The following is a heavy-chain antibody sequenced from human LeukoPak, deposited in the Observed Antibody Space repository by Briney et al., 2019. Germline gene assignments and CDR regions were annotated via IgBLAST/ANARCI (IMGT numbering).Heavy chain of an antibody. CDR1: GFTFSSYT. V-gene: IGHV3-30*01. Sequence: GGSLRLSCSASGFTFSSYTLHWVRQAPGKGLEWVACISNNGSDQFYAHSVRGRFTISRDNSNNTLYLEMNGLRPEDTAVFYCARTSVFVTPYAQTTRPPGYWGQGTLVTVS. D-gene: IGHD6-6*01. J-gene: IGHJ1*01. CDR2: ISNNGSDQ. CDR3: ARTSVFVTPYAQTTRPPGY.